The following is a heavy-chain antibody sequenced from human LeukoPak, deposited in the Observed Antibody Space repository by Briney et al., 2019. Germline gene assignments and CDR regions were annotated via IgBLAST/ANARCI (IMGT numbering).Heavy chain of an antibody. D-gene: IGHD3-22*01. V-gene: IGHV1-18*01. J-gene: IGHJ5*02. CDR2: ISAYNGNT. CDR1: GYTFTGYG. Sequence: ASVKVSCKASGYTFTGYGISWVRQAPGQGLEWMGWISAYNGNTNYAQKLQGRVTMTTDTSTSTAYMELRSLRSEDTAVYYCARGDFYYDSSDPWGQETLVTVSS. CDR3: ARGDFYYDSSDP.